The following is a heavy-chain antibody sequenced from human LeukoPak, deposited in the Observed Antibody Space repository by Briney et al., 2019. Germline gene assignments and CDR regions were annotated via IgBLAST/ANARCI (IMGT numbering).Heavy chain of an antibody. V-gene: IGHV3-20*04. J-gene: IGHJ4*02. CDR3: ARDLSATWYSLAY. CDR2: IDWNGDAL. CDR1: GFSNADYG. D-gene: IGHD2-15*01. Sequence: GGSLRLSCVGAGFSNADYGMSWVRHGPGKGLEWVAGIDWNGDALQYADSVKGRFTISRDNAKNSLYLQMNTLRPEDTAVYYCARDLSATWYSLAYWGQGTLVTVSS.